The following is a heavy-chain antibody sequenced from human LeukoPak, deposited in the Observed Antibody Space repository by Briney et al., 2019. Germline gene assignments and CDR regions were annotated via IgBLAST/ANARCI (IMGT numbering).Heavy chain of an antibody. CDR3: ARAQKLLWFGEWASDAFDI. Sequence: PSETLSLTCTVSGGSISSSSYYWGWIRQPPGKGLEWIGSIYYSGSTYYNPSLKSRVTISVDTYKNQFSLKLSSVTAADTAVYYCARAQKLLWFGEWASDAFDIWGQGTMVTVSS. V-gene: IGHV4-39*07. CDR1: GGSISSSSYY. CDR2: IYYSGST. D-gene: IGHD3-10*01. J-gene: IGHJ3*02.